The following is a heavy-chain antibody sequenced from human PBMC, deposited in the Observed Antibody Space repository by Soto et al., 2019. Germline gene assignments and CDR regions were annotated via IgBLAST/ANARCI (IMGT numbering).Heavy chain of an antibody. CDR1: GFTFSSYW. V-gene: IGHV3-74*01. Sequence: RGSLRLSCAASGFTFSSYWMHWVRQAPGKGLVWVSRINSDGSSTSYADSVKGRFTISRDNAKNTLYLQMNSLRAEDTAVYYCARDFVGYYGMDVWGQGTTVTVSS. D-gene: IGHD2-21*01. J-gene: IGHJ6*02. CDR3: ARDFVGYYGMDV. CDR2: INSDGSST.